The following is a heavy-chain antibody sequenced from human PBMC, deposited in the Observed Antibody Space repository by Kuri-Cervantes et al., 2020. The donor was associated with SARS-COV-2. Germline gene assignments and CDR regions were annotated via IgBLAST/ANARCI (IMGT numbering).Heavy chain of an antibody. J-gene: IGHJ5*02. Sequence: GGSLRLSCAASGFTFSSYWMSWVRQAPGKGLEWVANIKQDGSEKYYVYSVKGRFTISRDNARKSVFLQMNSLRAEDTAIYYCARDLRLGNSLDHWGQGTLVTVSS. CDR3: ARDLRLGNSLDH. CDR1: GFTFSSYW. V-gene: IGHV3-7*01. CDR2: IKQDGSEK. D-gene: IGHD6-19*01.